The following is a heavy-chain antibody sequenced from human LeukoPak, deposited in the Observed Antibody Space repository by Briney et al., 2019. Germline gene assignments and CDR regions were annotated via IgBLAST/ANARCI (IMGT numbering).Heavy chain of an antibody. CDR3: AREIVSSVAGNFDY. Sequence: PGGSLRLSCAASGFSVSSNYMTWVRQVPGKGLEWVSGIGGSGSSTYYADSVKGRFTISRDNGKNSLYLEMNSLRAEDTAVYYCAREIVSSVAGNFDYWGQGTLVTVSS. CDR1: GFSVSSNY. D-gene: IGHD6-19*01. V-gene: IGHV3-21*01. J-gene: IGHJ4*02. CDR2: IGGSGSST.